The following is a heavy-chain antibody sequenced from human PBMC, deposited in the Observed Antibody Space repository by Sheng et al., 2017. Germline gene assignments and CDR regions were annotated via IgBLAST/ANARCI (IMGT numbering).Heavy chain of an antibody. J-gene: IGHJ3*02. D-gene: IGHD3-16*01. CDR2: IYHSGST. CDR3: ARESPKTLSGGAFDY. CDR1: GYSISSGYY. V-gene: IGHV4-38-2*02. Sequence: QVQLQESGPGLVKPSETLSLTCAVSGYSISSGYYWGWIRQPPGKGLEWIGSIYHSGSTYYNPSLKSRVTISVDTSKNQFSLKLSSVTAADTAVYYCARESPKTLSGGAFDYLGPRDNGHRLF.